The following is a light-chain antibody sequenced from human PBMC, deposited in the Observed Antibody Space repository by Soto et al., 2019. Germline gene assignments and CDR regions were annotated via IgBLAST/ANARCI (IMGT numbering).Light chain of an antibody. CDR2: KAS. CDR3: QHYNSYSEA. CDR1: QSISGC. Sequence: DIQMTQSPSTLSASVGDRVTITCRASQSISGCLAWYQQKPGKAPKLLIYKASTLKSGVPSRFSGSGSGTEFTLTISSLHPDDFATYYCQHYNSYSEAFGQGTKVDIK. J-gene: IGKJ1*01. V-gene: IGKV1-5*03.